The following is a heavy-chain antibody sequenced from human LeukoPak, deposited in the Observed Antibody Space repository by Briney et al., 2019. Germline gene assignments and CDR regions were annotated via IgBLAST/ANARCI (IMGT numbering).Heavy chain of an antibody. CDR2: ISSSSSTI. J-gene: IGHJ5*02. Sequence: GGSLRLSCAASGFTFSSYSMNWVRQAPGKGLEWVSYISSSSSTIYYADSVKGRFTTSRDNAKNSLYLQMNSLRAEDTAVYYCAREISSSWYRVPHNWFDPWGQGTLVTVSS. V-gene: IGHV3-48*01. CDR1: GFTFSSYS. D-gene: IGHD6-13*01. CDR3: AREISSSWYRVPHNWFDP.